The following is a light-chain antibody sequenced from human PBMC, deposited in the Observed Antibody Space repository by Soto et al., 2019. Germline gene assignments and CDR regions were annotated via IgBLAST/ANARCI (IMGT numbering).Light chain of an antibody. J-gene: IGKJ1*01. CDR3: QQSCSSPTT. CDR2: GAS. CDR1: RGVSSSY. Sequence: EIVLAQSPGTLSLSPGERATLSCRSSRGVSSSYLAWYQQKPGHAPRLLIYGASSTATIIPDRCSGSGSGTDSTPTISRVAPEDFAVYYYQQSCSSPTTFGQGTKVDIK. V-gene: IGKV3-20*01.